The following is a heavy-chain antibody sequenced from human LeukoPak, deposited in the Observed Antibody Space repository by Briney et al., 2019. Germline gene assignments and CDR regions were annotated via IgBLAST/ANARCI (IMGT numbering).Heavy chain of an antibody. CDR1: GYIFTGYY. Sequence: GASVKVSCKASGYIFTGYYIHWVRQAPGQGLEWTGWINPNSGGTNYEQKFQGRVTMTRDTSISTGYMELRSLRSDDTAVYYCARGGSYAEYLQHWGQGTLVTVSS. D-gene: IGHD1-26*01. CDR2: INPNSGGT. CDR3: ARGGSYAEYLQH. V-gene: IGHV1-2*02. J-gene: IGHJ1*01.